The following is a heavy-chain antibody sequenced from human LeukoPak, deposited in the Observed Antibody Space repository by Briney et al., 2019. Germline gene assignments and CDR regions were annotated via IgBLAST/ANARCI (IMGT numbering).Heavy chain of an antibody. CDR3: AKLGDIGGSSNYYYGMDV. D-gene: IGHD1-26*01. V-gene: IGHV3-9*01. CDR1: GFTFDDYA. J-gene: IGHJ6*02. CDR2: ISWNSGSI. Sequence: PGGSLRLSCAASGFTFDDYAMHWVRQAPGKGLEWVSGISWNSGSIGYADSVKGRFTISRDNAKNSLYLQMNSLRAEDTALYYCAKLGDIGGSSNYYYGMDVWGQGTTVTVSS.